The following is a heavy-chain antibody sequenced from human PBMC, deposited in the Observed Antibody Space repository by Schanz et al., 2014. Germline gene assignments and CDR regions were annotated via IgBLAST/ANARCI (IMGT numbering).Heavy chain of an antibody. CDR3: ARDGDFDY. CDR1: GFTFSGYA. V-gene: IGHV3-33*08. Sequence: VQLLESGGGLVQPGGSLRISCAASGFTFSGYAMSWVRQAPGKGLEWLAVIWFDGTNKYNADSVKGRFTISRDTSKNTLFLQMSSLRAEDTAVYYCARDGDFDYWGQGTLVTVSS. J-gene: IGHJ4*02. CDR2: IWFDGTNK.